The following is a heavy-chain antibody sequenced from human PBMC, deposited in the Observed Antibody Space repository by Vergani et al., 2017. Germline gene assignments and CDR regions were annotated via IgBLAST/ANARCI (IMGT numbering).Heavy chain of an antibody. CDR1: GGSFSGYY. V-gene: IGHV4-34*01. CDR3: GIKSSSSSGAFDI. J-gene: IGHJ3*02. CDR2: INHSGST. Sequence: QVQLQQWGAGLLKPSETLSLTCAVYGGSFSGYYWSWIRQPPGKGLEWIGEINHSGSTNYNPSLKSRVTLSVDTSKNQFSLKLSSVTAADTAVYYCGIKSSSSSGAFDIWGQGTMVTVSS. D-gene: IGHD6-6*01.